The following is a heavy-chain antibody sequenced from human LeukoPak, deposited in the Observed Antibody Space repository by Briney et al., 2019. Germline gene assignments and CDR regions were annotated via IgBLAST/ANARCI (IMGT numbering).Heavy chain of an antibody. CDR1: GFTFSSYA. J-gene: IGHJ5*02. Sequence: GGSLRLSCAASGFTFSSYAMSWVRQAPGKGLEWVSAISGSGGSTYYADSVKGRFTISRDNSKNTLYLQMNSLRAEDTAVYYCASRSDPYDSSGYYYAWGQGTLVTVSS. CDR2: ISGSGGST. CDR3: ASRSDPYDSSGYYYA. V-gene: IGHV3-23*01. D-gene: IGHD3-22*01.